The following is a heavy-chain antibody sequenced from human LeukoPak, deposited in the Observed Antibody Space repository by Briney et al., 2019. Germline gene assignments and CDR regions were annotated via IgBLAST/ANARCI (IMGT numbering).Heavy chain of an antibody. CDR2: IRFDGSIK. CDR1: GFTLSRYG. Sequence: GGSLRLSCAASGFTLSRYGMHWVRQAPGKGLEWVAFIRFDGSIKYYADSVKGRFTISRDNSKNTLYLQMNSLRAEDTAVYYCAKDWAYTAMVIDYWGQGTLVTVSS. V-gene: IGHV3-30*02. J-gene: IGHJ4*02. CDR3: AKDWAYTAMVIDY. D-gene: IGHD5-18*01.